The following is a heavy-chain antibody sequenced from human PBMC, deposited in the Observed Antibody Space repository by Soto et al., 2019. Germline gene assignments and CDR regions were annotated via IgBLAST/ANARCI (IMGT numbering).Heavy chain of an antibody. Sequence: QVQLVQSGAEVKKPGASVKVSCKASGYTFTNYYVHWVRQAPGQGLEWMGRIHPRGGGTIFAQKVRSRLTMTRDTPTSTVYIELSSLSAEDTAVYYFARDNIPWSFDYWGQGTLVPVSS. CDR3: ARDNIPWSFDY. CDR2: IHPRGGGT. CDR1: GYTFTNYY. J-gene: IGHJ4*02. D-gene: IGHD2-8*01. V-gene: IGHV1-46*01.